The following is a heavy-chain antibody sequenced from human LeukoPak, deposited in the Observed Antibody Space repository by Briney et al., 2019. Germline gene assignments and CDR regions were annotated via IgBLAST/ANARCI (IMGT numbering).Heavy chain of an antibody. CDR1: GFTFDDYG. J-gene: IGHJ6*03. CDR3: ARHPPGYSSSWYDDYYYYMDV. Sequence: GGSLRLSCAASGFTFDDYGMSWVRQAPGKGLEWVSVIYSGGSTYYADSVKGRFTISRDNSKNTLYLQMNSLRAEDTAVYYCARHPPGYSSSWYDDYYYYMDVWGKGTTVTISS. V-gene: IGHV3-66*04. CDR2: IYSGGST. D-gene: IGHD6-13*01.